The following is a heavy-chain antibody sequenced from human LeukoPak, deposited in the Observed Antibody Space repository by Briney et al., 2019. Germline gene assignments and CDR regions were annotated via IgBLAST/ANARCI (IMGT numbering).Heavy chain of an antibody. Sequence: PGRSLSLSCAASGITFRSYGMHWVRQDPGKGLEWVALIWYDGSKQYYGASVKGRFTISRDNSKNMLYLEMHSLRAEDTAIYYCASGTIPFTFGEIWSLDCWRQGTLVTVSS. V-gene: IGHV3-33*01. CDR1: GITFRSYG. D-gene: IGHD3-16*01. J-gene: IGHJ4*02. CDR3: ASGTIPFTFGEIWSLDC. CDR2: IWYDGSKQ.